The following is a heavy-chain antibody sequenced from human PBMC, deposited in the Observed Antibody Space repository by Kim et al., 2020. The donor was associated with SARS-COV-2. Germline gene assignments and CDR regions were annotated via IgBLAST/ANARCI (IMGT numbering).Heavy chain of an antibody. CDR2: NGNT. J-gene: IGHJ4*02. V-gene: IGHV1-18*01. CDR3: ASSGWDFDY. Sequence: NGNTNYAQKLQGRVTMTTDTSTSTAYMELRSLRSDDTAVYYCASSGWDFDYWGQGTLVTVSS. D-gene: IGHD6-19*01.